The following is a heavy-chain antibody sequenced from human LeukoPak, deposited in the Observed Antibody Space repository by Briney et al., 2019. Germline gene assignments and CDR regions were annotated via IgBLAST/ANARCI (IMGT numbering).Heavy chain of an antibody. V-gene: IGHV3-66*04. J-gene: IGHJ4*02. D-gene: IGHD4-23*01. CDR3: ARPPYGGVDY. CDR2: IYSGGSI. Sequence: QPGGSLRLSCAASGXTVSSYMSWVRQAPGKGLEWVSVIYSGGSIYYADSVKGRFTISRDKSKNTLYLQMNSLRAEDTAVYYCARPPYGGVDYWGQGTLVTVSS. CDR1: GXTVSSY.